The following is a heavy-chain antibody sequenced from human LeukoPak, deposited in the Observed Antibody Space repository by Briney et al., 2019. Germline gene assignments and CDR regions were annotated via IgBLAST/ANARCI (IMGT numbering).Heavy chain of an antibody. Sequence: PGGSLRLSCAASGFTFSSYGMHWVRQAPGKGLEWVAVISYDGSNKYYADSVKGQFTISRDSSKNTLYLQMNSLRAEDTAVYYCARGGYYDSSAGAYWGQGTLVTVSS. CDR2: ISYDGSNK. J-gene: IGHJ4*02. D-gene: IGHD3-22*01. V-gene: IGHV3-30*03. CDR3: ARGGYYDSSAGAY. CDR1: GFTFSSYG.